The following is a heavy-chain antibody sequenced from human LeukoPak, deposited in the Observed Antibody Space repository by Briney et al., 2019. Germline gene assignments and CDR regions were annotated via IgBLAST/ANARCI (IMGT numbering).Heavy chain of an antibody. CDR1: GYTFTGYY. CDR2: INPNSGNT. J-gene: IGHJ6*02. D-gene: IGHD2-15*01. CDR3: AREGSAIDYYYYYGMDV. V-gene: IGHV1-8*02. Sequence: ASVKVSCKASGYTFTGYYMHWVRQAPGQGLEWMGWINPNSGNTGYAQKFQGRVTMTRNTSISTAYMELSSLRSEDTAVYYCAREGSAIDYYYYYGMDVWGQGTTVTVSS.